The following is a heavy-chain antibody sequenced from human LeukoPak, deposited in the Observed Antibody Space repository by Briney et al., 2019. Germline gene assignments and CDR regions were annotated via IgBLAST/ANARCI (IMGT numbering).Heavy chain of an antibody. CDR1: GLTFSSYA. J-gene: IGHJ5*02. CDR3: AKDPLIITEGSWFDP. V-gene: IGHV3-23*01. Sequence: QPGGSVRLSCAASGLTFSSYAMSWVGQAPGKGLECVSAISGSGGSTYYADSVKGRFTIPRANSTNTLYLQMNSLRAEDTAVYYCAKDPLIITEGSWFDPWGQGTLVTVSS. CDR2: ISGSGGST. D-gene: IGHD3-16*01.